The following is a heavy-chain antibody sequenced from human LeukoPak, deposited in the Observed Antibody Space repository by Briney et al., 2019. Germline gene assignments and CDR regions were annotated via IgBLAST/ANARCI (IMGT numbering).Heavy chain of an antibody. CDR1: GFTFSNFA. D-gene: IGHD3-10*01. J-gene: IGHJ4*02. V-gene: IGHV3-23*01. Sequence: GGSLRLSCAASGFTFSNFAMSWVRQAPGKGLEWVSAINIGGGSTYYADSVKGHFTISRDNSKNMLYLQMNSLRAEDTAVYFCAKGGGADPFDYWGQGTLVTVSS. CDR2: INIGGGST. CDR3: AKGGGADPFDY.